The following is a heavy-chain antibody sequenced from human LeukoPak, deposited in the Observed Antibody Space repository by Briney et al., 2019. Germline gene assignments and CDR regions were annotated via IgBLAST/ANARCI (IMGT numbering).Heavy chain of an antibody. CDR1: GYTFTDYY. D-gene: IGHD5-24*01. Sequence: VASVKVSCKASGYTFTDYYMHWVRQAPGLGLEWMGWINPNSGGTKSAQKFQGRVTMTRDTSISTAYMELSRLRSDDTAVYYCARDGGDGYNAYYFDYWGQGSLVTVSS. CDR2: INPNSGGT. V-gene: IGHV1-2*02. J-gene: IGHJ4*02. CDR3: ARDGGDGYNAYYFDY.